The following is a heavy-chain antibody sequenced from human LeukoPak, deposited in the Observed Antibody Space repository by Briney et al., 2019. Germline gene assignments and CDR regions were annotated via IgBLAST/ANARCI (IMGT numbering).Heavy chain of an antibody. D-gene: IGHD6-25*01. CDR3: AREGTPNYSSGWVYMDV. CDR1: GFTFSSYE. V-gene: IGHV3-48*03. J-gene: IGHJ6*03. Sequence: GGFLRLSCVASGFTFSSYEMNWVRQAPGKGLEWLSYIGSSDSTTHYADSVKGRFTTSRDNAKNSLYLQMNSLRVEDTAVYYCAREGTPNYSSGWVYMDVWGEGTTVTISS. CDR2: IGSSDSTT.